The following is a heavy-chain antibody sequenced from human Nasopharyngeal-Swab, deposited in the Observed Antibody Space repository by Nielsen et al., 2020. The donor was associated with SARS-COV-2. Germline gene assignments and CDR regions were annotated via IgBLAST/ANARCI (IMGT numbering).Heavy chain of an antibody. V-gene: IGHV3-74*01. Sequence: GESLKISCAASGFPFSDFYMSWIRQAPGKGLMWVARINRDGSGTNYADSVKGRFTISRDNAKNTLYLQMNTLSAEDTGVYYCARDCDTATCYRSAADTWGQGTLVTVSS. CDR3: ARDCDTATCYRSAADT. J-gene: IGHJ5*01. CDR1: GFPFSDFY. D-gene: IGHD2-2*01. CDR2: INRDGSGT.